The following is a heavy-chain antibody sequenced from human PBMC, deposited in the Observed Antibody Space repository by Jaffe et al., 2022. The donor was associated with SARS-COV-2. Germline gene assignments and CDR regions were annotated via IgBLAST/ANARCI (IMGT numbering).Heavy chain of an antibody. Sequence: QVQLQESGPGLVKPSETLSLTCTVSGGSISSYYWSWIRQPPGKGLEWIGYIYYSGSTNYNPSLKSRVTISVDTSKNQFSLKLSSVTAADTAVYYCARENYVWGSYRPPNWFDPWGQGTLVTVSS. CDR2: IYYSGST. CDR3: ARENYVWGSYRPPNWFDP. J-gene: IGHJ5*02. CDR1: GGSISSYY. V-gene: IGHV4-59*01. D-gene: IGHD3-16*02.